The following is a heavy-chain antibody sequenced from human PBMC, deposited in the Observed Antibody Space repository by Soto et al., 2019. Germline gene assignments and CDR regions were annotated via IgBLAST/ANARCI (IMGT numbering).Heavy chain of an antibody. J-gene: IGHJ6*02. CDR2: IIPISGTA. Sequence: QVQLVQSGAEVKKPGSSVKVSCKASGGTFSSYAISWVRKAPGQGLEWRGGIIPISGTANYAQKFQGRVTITADESTSTAYMELSSLRSEDTAVYYCARSQGSSTSLEIYYYYYYGMDVWGQGTTVTVSS. CDR3: ARSQGSSTSLEIYYYYYYGMDV. V-gene: IGHV1-69*01. CDR1: GGTFSSYA. D-gene: IGHD2-2*01.